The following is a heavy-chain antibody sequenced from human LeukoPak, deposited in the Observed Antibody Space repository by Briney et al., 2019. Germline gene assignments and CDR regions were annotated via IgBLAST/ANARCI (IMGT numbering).Heavy chain of an antibody. CDR1: GGSFSGYY. D-gene: IGHD1-26*01. J-gene: IGHJ4*02. Sequence: SETLSLTCAVYGGSFSGYYWSWIRQPPGKELEWIGEINHSGSTNYNPSLKSRVTISVDTSKNQFSLKLSSVTAADTAVYYCASIVGATGDWGQGTLVTVSS. CDR2: INHSGST. CDR3: ASIVGATGD. V-gene: IGHV4-34*01.